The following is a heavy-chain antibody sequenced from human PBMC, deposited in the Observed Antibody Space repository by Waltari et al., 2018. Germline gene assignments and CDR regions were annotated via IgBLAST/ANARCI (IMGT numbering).Heavy chain of an antibody. CDR1: GFTFSSYA. V-gene: IGHV3-23*04. CDR2: ISGSGGSP. Sequence: EVQLVESGGGLVQPGGSPRLYCAASGFTFSSYAMSWVRQAPGKGLEWVSAISGSGGSPYYADSVKGRFTISRDNSKNTLYLQMNSLRAEDTAVYYCAKWYSSSWLGAYYFDYWGQGTLVTVSS. D-gene: IGHD6-13*01. J-gene: IGHJ4*02. CDR3: AKWYSSSWLGAYYFDY.